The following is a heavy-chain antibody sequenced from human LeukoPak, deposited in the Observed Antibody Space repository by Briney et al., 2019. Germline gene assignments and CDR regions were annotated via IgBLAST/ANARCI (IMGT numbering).Heavy chain of an antibody. CDR1: GGSFSGYY. CDR2: INRSGST. D-gene: IGHD3-10*01. J-gene: IGHJ3*02. Sequence: SETPSLTCAVYGGSFSGYYWSWIRQPPGKGLEWIGEINRSGSTNYNPSLKSRVTISVDKSKNQFSLKLSSVTAADTAVYYCARSDGYGLVGIWGQGTMVTVSS. V-gene: IGHV4-34*01. CDR3: ARSDGYGLVGI.